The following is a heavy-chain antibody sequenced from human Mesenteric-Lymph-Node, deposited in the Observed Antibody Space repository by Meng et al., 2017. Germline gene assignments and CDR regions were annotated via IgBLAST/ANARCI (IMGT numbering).Heavy chain of an antibody. V-gene: IGHV3-23*01. CDR2: ISGSGGST. CDR3: AIDSTSCCFDY. CDR1: GFTFSNAW. Sequence: GGSLRPSCAASGFTFSNAWMSWVRQAPGKGLEWVSAISGSGGSTYYADSVKGRFTISRDNSKNTLYLQMNSLKAEDTAVYYWAIDSTSCCFDYWGQGTLVTGSS. J-gene: IGHJ4*02. D-gene: IGHD2-2*01.